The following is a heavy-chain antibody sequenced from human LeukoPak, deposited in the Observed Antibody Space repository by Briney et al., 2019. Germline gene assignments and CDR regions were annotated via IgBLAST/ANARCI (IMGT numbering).Heavy chain of an antibody. D-gene: IGHD6-13*01. J-gene: IGHJ4*02. V-gene: IGHV3-48*02. CDR2: ISSSSSTI. Sequence: GGSLRLSCAASGFTFSSYNMNWVRQALGKGLEWVSYISSSSSTIYYADSVKGRFIISRDNAKSSLYLQMNSLRDEDTAVYYCARILTGYSSNWYPFDYWGQGTLVTVSS. CDR1: GFTFSSYN. CDR3: ARILTGYSSNWYPFDY.